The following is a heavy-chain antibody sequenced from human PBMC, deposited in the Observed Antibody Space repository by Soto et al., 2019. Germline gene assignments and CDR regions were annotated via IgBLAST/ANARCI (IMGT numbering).Heavy chain of an antibody. J-gene: IGHJ4*02. V-gene: IGHV4-39*01. Sequence: QLQLQESGPGLVKPSETLSLTCSVSDDSINSDKYYWGWIRESPGKGLECIGSIYYRGNAYYNPSLQTRVTISLDKSKSQFTLKLNSVTAADSAVYFCARLEGLATISYYFDFWGPGALVTVSS. CDR1: DDSINSDKYY. CDR2: IYYRGNA. D-gene: IGHD3-9*01. CDR3: ARLEGLATISYYFDF.